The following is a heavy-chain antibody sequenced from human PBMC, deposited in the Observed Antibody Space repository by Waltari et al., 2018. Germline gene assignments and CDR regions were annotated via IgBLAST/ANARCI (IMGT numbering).Heavy chain of an antibody. J-gene: IGHJ4*02. CDR2: ISGSGGNT. V-gene: IGHV3-23*01. Sequence: EVQLLEYGGGLVQPGGSLRLSCAASEFTFSSYAMNWVRQAPGKGLEWVSTISGSGGNTYYADSVKGRFTISRDNSKNTLYLQMNSLRAEDTAVYYCAKDPAGTYYFEYWGQGTLVTVSS. D-gene: IGHD6-19*01. CDR3: AKDPAGTYYFEY. CDR1: EFTFSSYA.